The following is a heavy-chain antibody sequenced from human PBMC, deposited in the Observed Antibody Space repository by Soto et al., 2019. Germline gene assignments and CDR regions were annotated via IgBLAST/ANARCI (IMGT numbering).Heavy chain of an antibody. CDR1: GYTFTSYG. CDR3: ARPTTIDYGDSGYNDY. Sequence: QVQLVQSGAEVKKPGASVKVSCKTSGYTFTSYGISWVRQAPGQGLEWMGWISVYNGNTNYARRLQGRVTMTTDTSTRTAYMELRSLRSDDTAVYYCARPTTIDYGDSGYNDYWGQGTLVTVSS. CDR2: ISVYNGNT. D-gene: IGHD4-17*01. V-gene: IGHV1-18*01. J-gene: IGHJ4*02.